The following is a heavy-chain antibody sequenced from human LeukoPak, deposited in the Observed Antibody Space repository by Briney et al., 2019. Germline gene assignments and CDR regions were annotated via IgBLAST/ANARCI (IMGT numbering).Heavy chain of an antibody. CDR1: GGSISSDTYY. Sequence: PSETLSLTCTVSGGSISSDTYYWSWIRQPAGKGLEWIGRLLTSGTTHYNPSLKSRVTISVDTSKNQFSLKLNSVTAADTAVYYCARVDYSSAYSFDHCGQGTLVTVSS. V-gene: IGHV4-61*02. CDR2: LLTSGTT. D-gene: IGHD3-22*01. J-gene: IGHJ4*02. CDR3: ARVDYSSAYSFDH.